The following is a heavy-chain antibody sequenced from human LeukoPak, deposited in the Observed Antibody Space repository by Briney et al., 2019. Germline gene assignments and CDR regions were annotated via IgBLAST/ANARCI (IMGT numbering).Heavy chain of an antibody. CDR1: GFTFSDYY. CDR2: ISSSGSTI. CDR3: ARLGIITAAGSNDY. D-gene: IGHD6-13*01. J-gene: IGHJ4*02. Sequence: GGSLRLSCAASGFTFSDYYMSWIRQAPGKGLEWVSYISSSGSTIYYADSVKGRFTVSRDNSKNSMYLQMNSLRAEDTAVYYCARLGIITAAGSNDYWGQGTLVTVSS. V-gene: IGHV3-11*01.